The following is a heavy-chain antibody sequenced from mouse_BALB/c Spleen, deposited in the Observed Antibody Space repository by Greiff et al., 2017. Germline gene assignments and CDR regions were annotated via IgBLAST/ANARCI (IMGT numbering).Heavy chain of an antibody. CDR2: IYPGDGDT. J-gene: IGHJ2*01. CDR3: ARGDYVDD. V-gene: IGHV1-82*01. Sequence: VQLQQSGPELVKPGASVKISCKASGYAFSSSWMNWVKQRPGQGLEWIGRIYPGDGDTNYNGKFKGKATLTADKSSSTAYMQLSSLTSVDSAVYFCARGDYVDDWGQGTTLTVSS. CDR1: GYAFSSSW.